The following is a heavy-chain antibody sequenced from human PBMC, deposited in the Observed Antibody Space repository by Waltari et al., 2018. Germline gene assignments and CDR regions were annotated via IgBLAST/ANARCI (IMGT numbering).Heavy chain of an antibody. CDR2: VYWDDDK. D-gene: IGHD1-26*01. J-gene: IGHJ4*02. CDR1: ASSISTNGLA. CDR3: AHFSYRGSRLLDH. V-gene: IGHV2-5*02. Sequence: QITLKESGPTLVKPTQTLTLTCSLSASSISTNGLAVGWIRQPPGKALESLAIVYWDDDKLYSPSLRDRITITKDTYKNQVVLTMTNMDPVDTATYFCAHFSYRGSRLLDHWGQGAPVTVSS.